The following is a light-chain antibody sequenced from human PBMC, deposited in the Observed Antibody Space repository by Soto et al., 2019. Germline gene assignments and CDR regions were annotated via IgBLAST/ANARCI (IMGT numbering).Light chain of an antibody. CDR1: QNIDRY. Sequence: DIQMTQSPSSLSTSVGDRVTITCRASQNIDRYLHWYQERPGEAPKLLIYGASGLHSGVPSRFPGSGLGTIFTLTTSSLQPEDSATYYSQQSYSTPPTFGGGTKVEI. CDR2: GAS. J-gene: IGKJ4*01. CDR3: QQSYSTPPT. V-gene: IGKV1-39*01.